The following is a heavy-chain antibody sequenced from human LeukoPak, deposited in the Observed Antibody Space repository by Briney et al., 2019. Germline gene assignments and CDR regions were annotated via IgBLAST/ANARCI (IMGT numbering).Heavy chain of an antibody. Sequence: PEGSLRLSCAASVFTLSSYWMHWVRQAPGKGLVWVSRINSDGSSTSYADSVKGRFTISRDNAKNTLYLQMNSLRAEDTAVYYCARPEYSYGRYLDYWGQGTLVTVSS. D-gene: IGHD5-18*01. V-gene: IGHV3-74*01. CDR1: VFTLSSYW. CDR2: INSDGSST. J-gene: IGHJ4*02. CDR3: ARPEYSYGRYLDY.